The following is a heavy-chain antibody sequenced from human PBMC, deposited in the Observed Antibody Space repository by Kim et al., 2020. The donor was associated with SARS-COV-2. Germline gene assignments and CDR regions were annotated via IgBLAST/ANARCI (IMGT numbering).Heavy chain of an antibody. J-gene: IGHJ4*02. Sequence: ASVKVSCKASGYTFTGYYMHWVRQAPGQGLEWMGWINPNSGGTNYAQKFQGRVTMTRDTSISTAYMELSRLRSDDTAVYYCARDLMGATSFDYWGQGTLVTVSS. V-gene: IGHV1-2*02. CDR1: GYTFTGYY. CDR3: ARDLMGATSFDY. CDR2: INPNSGGT. D-gene: IGHD1-26*01.